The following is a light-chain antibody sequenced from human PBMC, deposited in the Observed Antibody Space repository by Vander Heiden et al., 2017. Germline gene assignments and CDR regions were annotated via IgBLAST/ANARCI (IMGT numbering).Light chain of an antibody. J-gene: IGKJ1*01. CDR1: QGISSY. V-gene: IGKV1-8*01. CDR3: QQYYSYPPT. CDR2: AAS. Sequence: AIRMTQSPSSFSASTGDRVTITCRASQGISSYLAWYQQKPGKAPKLLIYAASTLQSGVPSRFSGSGSGTDFTITSSCLQSEDFATYYRQQYYSYPPTFGQGTKVEIK.